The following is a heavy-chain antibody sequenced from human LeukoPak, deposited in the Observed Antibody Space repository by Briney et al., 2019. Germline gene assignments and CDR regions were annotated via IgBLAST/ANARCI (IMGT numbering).Heavy chain of an antibody. CDR3: SIFFSSRRRHTIYFLH. CDR2: IYSRGTT. D-gene: IGHD3-3*02. V-gene: IGHV4-39*01. J-gene: IGHJ1*01. Sequence: TPSHTLSLTCTASGGSISSNSYYWGWIRQPPGKRLEWIVSIYSRGTTSYNPSLKSRVTISIDTSKNQFSSKLNSVTAPDTAVYYCSIFFSSRRRHTIYFLHWGQGTLVTVSS. CDR1: GGSISSNSYY.